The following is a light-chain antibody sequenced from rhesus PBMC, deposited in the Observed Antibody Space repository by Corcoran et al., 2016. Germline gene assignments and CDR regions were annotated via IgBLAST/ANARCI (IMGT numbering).Light chain of an antibody. CDR1: QGISIY. CDR3: LQSNRKPFT. V-gene: IGKV1-36*01. Sequence: DIQMTQSPSSLSASVADRVTITCRASQGISIYLSWYQQKPGKTPKRLIYGASRLDSGVSSRFSGSGSGTEFTLTSSSLHPEDFATYYCLQSNRKPFTFGPGTKLDIK. CDR2: GAS. J-gene: IGKJ3*01.